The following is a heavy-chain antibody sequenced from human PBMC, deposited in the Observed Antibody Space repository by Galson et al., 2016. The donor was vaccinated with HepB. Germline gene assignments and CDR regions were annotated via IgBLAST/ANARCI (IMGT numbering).Heavy chain of an antibody. D-gene: IGHD7-27*01. J-gene: IGHJ1*01. CDR3: ARSYLLGRGFGS. V-gene: IGHV6-1*01. CDR2: TYYRSKWRF. Sequence: CAISGDSVSSNSAGWYWIRQSPSRGLEWLGRTYYRSKWRFDYAESVKSRITINPDTAKNQFSLQLNSVTPEDTAIYYCARSYLLGRGFGSWGQGTLVTVSS. CDR1: GDSVSSNSAG.